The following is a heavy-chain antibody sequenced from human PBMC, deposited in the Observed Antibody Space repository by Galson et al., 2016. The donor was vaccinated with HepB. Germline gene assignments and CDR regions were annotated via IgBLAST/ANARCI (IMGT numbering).Heavy chain of an antibody. CDR3: ARRGMTTFDY. CDR2: ISSISYYAI. D-gene: IGHD1-14*01. CDR1: GFAFRNYS. V-gene: IGHV3-48*02. J-gene: IGHJ4*02. Sequence: SLRLSCAASGFAFRNYSMNWLRQAPGKGLEWISYISSISYYAIHYAESVRGRFTVSRDNAKDLLFLQMDSLRDDDTAVYYCARRGMTTFDYWGPGTRVTVSS.